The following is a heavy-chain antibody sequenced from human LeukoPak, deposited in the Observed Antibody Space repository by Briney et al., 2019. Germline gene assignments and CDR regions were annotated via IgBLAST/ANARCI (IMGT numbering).Heavy chain of an antibody. V-gene: IGHV4-4*09. CDR2: IYTSGST. Sequence: SSETLSLTCTVSGGSISSYYWSWIRQPPGKGLEWIGYIYTSGSTNYNPSLKSRVTISVDTSKNQFSLKLSSVTAAHTAVYYCARRDGYNYDYWGQGTLVTVSS. D-gene: IGHD5-24*01. J-gene: IGHJ4*02. CDR1: GGSISSYY. CDR3: ARRDGYNYDY.